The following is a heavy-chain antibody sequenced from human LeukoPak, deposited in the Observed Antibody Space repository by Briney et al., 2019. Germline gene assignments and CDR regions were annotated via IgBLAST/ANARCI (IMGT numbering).Heavy chain of an antibody. CDR2: INPQIGGT. V-gene: IGHV1-2*02. Sequence: GASVKVSCKASGYTFTHYYIHWVRQAPGQGLEWMEWINPQIGGTNDAQGFQGRVTMTSDTAITTGYMVWGGLRSGRTAVYYCARDSTRRPQSYEIATSFSTDFWGQGTLVTVSS. CDR3: ARDSTRRPQSYEIATSFSTDF. D-gene: IGHD3-9*01. CDR1: GYTFTHYY. J-gene: IGHJ4*02.